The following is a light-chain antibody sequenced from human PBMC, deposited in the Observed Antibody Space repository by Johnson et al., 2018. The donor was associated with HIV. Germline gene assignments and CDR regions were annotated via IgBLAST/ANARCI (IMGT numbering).Light chain of an antibody. J-gene: IGLJ1*01. V-gene: IGLV1-51*01. CDR1: SSNIGNNY. Sequence: QPVLTQPPSVSAAPGQKVTISCSGSSSNIGNNYVSWYQQLPGTAPKLLIYDNNKRPSGIPARFSGSKSATSATLALTGLQTGDEADYYCGTWDGSLSVYVFGAGTEVTVL. CDR3: GTWDGSLSVYV. CDR2: DNN.